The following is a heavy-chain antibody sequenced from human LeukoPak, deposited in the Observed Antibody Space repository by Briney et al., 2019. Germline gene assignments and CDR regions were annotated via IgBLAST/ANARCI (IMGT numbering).Heavy chain of an antibody. J-gene: IGHJ4*02. CDR2: ISGSIGST. D-gene: IGHD4-17*01. Sequence: GGSLRLSCAASGFTFNSYAMSWVRQAPGKGLEWVSLISGSIGSTSYAGSVKGRFTISRDTSKDTLYLQMNSLRAEDTAIYYCAKGMTTVTTRSPLDYWGQGTLVTVSS. V-gene: IGHV3-23*01. CDR1: GFTFNSYA. CDR3: AKGMTTVTTRSPLDY.